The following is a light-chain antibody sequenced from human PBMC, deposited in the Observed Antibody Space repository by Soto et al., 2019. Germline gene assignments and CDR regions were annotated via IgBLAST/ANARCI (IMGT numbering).Light chain of an antibody. V-gene: IGKV1-39*01. Sequence: DIQMTQPPSSLSASVGDRVTITCRASQSISDFLNWYQQKAGQAPKLLIYTASHLQSGVPSRLSGSGSGTDFTLTISSLQPEDFATYFCQQSYRGQAWTFGQGTRVDLK. CDR1: QSISDF. J-gene: IGKJ1*01. CDR3: QQSYRGQAWT. CDR2: TAS.